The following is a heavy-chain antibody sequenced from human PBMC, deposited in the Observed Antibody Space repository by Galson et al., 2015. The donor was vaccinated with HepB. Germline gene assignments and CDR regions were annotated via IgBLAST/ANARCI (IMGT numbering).Heavy chain of an antibody. CDR2: IYSGGST. CDR1: GFTVSSNY. CDR3: ARAGDIDYYGMDV. V-gene: IGHV3-66*01. D-gene: IGHD2-15*01. Sequence: SLRLSCAASGFTVSSNYMSWVRQAPGKGLEWVSVIYSGGSTYYADSVKGRFTISRDNSKNTLYLQMSSLRAEDTAVYYCARAGDIDYYGMDVWGQGTTVTVSS. J-gene: IGHJ6*02.